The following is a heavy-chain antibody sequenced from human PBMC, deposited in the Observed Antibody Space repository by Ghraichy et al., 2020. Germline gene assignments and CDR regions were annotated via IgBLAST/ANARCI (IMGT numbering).Heavy chain of an antibody. CDR2: IWYDGSNK. V-gene: IGHV3-33*01. J-gene: IGHJ4*02. CDR1: GFTFSSYG. CDR3: ARDLDSSSWYYFDY. D-gene: IGHD6-13*01. Sequence: GESLNISCAASGFTFSSYGMHWIRQAPGKGLEWVAVIWYDGSNKYYADSVKGRFTISRDNSKNTLYLQMNSLRAEDTAVYYCARDLDSSSWYYFDYWGQGTLVTVSS.